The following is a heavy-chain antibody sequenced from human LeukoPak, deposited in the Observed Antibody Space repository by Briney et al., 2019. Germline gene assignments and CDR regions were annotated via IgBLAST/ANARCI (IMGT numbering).Heavy chain of an antibody. CDR1: GYTFSNYG. CDR2: ISAHNGNT. Sequence: GASVKVSCKASGYTFSNYGITWVRQAPGQGLEWMAWISAHNGNTNYAQKVQGRVTVTTDTSTSTAYMDLRSLRSDDTAVYYCARVWGSCDWRGCYLPDYWGQGTLVTVSS. D-gene: IGHD2-21*01. V-gene: IGHV1-18*01. J-gene: IGHJ4*02. CDR3: ARVWGSCDWRGCYLPDY.